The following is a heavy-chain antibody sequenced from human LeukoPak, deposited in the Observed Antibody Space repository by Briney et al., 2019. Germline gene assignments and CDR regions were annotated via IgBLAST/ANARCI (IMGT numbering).Heavy chain of an antibody. Sequence: GESLKISCEVSGYTFTSYWIGWVRQMPGKGLEWMGIIYPRDSETRYSPSFQGQVTISADRSTNTAYLQWTSLKTSDTAMYYCARLGSMICHKCDYWGQGSLATVSS. V-gene: IGHV5-51*01. D-gene: IGHD3/OR15-3a*01. J-gene: IGHJ4*02. CDR1: GYTFTSYW. CDR3: ARLGSMICHKCDY. CDR2: IYPRDSET.